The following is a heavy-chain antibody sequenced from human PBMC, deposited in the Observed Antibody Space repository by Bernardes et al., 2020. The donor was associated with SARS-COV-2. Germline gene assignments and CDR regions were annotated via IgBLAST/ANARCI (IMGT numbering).Heavy chain of an antibody. CDR2: INPNSGCT. CDR1: GYTFTGNY. CDR3: AVTTVVTPHYYYGMDV. J-gene: IGHJ6*02. Sequence: ASVKVSCKASGYTFTGNYMHWVRQAPGQGLEWMGWINPNSGCTNYAQKFQGWVTMTRDTSISTAYMELSRLRSDDTAVYYCAVTTVVTPHYYYGMDVGGQGTTVTVSS. V-gene: IGHV1-2*04. D-gene: IGHD4-17*01.